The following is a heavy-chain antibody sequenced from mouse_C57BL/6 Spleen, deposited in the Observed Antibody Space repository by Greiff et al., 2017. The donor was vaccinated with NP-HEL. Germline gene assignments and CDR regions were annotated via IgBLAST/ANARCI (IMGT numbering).Heavy chain of an antibody. J-gene: IGHJ4*01. D-gene: IGHD1-1*01. CDR1: GYTFTSYW. Sequence: VQLQQSGAELVKPGASVKMSCKASGYTFTSYWITWVKQRPGQGLEWIGDIYPGSGSTNYNEKFKSKATLTVDTSSSTACMQLSSLTSEDSAVYYCARFYYYGSSSYYAMDYWGQGTSVTVSS. V-gene: IGHV1-55*01. CDR3: ARFYYYGSSSYYAMDY. CDR2: IYPGSGST.